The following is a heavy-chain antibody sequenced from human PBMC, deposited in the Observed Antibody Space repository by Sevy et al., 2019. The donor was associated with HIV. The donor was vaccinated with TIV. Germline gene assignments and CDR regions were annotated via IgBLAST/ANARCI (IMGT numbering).Heavy chain of an antibody. J-gene: IGHJ4*02. D-gene: IGHD5-18*01. CDR2: INSDGSST. CDR1: GFTFSSYW. Sequence: GGSLRLSCAASGFTFSSYWMHWVRQVPGKGLVWVSRINSDGSSTTYADSVKGRFTISRDNAKNTLYLQMNSLRAEDTALYYCTIADRLTIQPFDYWGQGTLVTVSS. V-gene: IGHV3-74*01. CDR3: TIADRLTIQPFDY.